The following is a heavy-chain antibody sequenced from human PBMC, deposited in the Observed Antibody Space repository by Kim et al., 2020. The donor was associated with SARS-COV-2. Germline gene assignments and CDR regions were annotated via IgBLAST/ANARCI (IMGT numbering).Heavy chain of an antibody. J-gene: IGHJ4*01. D-gene: IGHD1-26*01. V-gene: IGHV3-23*01. CDR2: FSGIGVHT. Sequence: GGSLRLSCAASGFTFSSYAMSWVRQAPGKGLEWFAAFSGIGVHTYFADSVKGRFTISRDNFRDTVHLQMNSLSAEDTAVYHCVKSVASGCCGSDPAGDY. CDR3: VKSVASGCCGSDPAGDY. CDR1: GFTFSSYA.